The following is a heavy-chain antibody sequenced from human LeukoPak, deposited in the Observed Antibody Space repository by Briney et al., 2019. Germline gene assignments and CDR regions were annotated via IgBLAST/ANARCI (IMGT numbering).Heavy chain of an antibody. CDR2: IGTAGDT. Sequence: GGSLRLSCAASGFTFDDYGMSWVRQATGKGLEWVSAIGTAGDTYYPGSVKGRFTISRENAKNSLYLQMNSLRAGDTAVYYCARENFDLWGRGTLVTVSS. V-gene: IGHV3-13*01. CDR1: GFTFDDYG. CDR3: ARENFDL. J-gene: IGHJ2*01.